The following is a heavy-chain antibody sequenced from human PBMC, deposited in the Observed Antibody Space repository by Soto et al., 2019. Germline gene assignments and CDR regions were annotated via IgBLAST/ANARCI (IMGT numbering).Heavy chain of an antibody. J-gene: IGHJ2*01. CDR3: AKYGSGSYNYWYFDL. D-gene: IGHD3-10*01. Sequence: EVHLLESGGGLVQPGGSLSLSCAASGFIFGSYAMGWVRQTPVKGLEWVAAISGSGTTYYADSVKGRFTISRDNSENTLYLQMNSPRAEDTAVYFCAKYGSGSYNYWYFDLWGRGTLVTVSP. CDR2: ISGSGTT. CDR1: GFIFGSYA. V-gene: IGHV3-23*01.